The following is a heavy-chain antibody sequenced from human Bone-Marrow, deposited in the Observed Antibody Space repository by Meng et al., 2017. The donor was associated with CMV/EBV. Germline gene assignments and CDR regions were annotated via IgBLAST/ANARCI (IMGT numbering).Heavy chain of an antibody. D-gene: IGHD3-3*01. CDR3: ARERFLEWLSIIDY. Sequence: SETLSLTCTVSGGSISSGDYYWSWIRQPPGKGLEWIGYIYYSGSTYYNPSLKSRVTISVDTSKNQFSLKLSSVTAADTAVYYCARERFLEWLSIIDYWGQGTLVTLYS. CDR2: IYYSGST. CDR1: GGSISSGDYY. V-gene: IGHV4-30-4*08. J-gene: IGHJ4*02.